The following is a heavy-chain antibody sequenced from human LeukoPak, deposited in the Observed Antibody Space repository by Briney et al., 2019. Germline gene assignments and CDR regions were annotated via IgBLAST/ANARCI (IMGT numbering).Heavy chain of an antibody. CDR3: ARVGAYCGGDCYPKPNDAFDI. CDR2: IYSGGST. Sequence: PGGSLRLSCAASGFTVSSNYMSWVRQAPGKGLEWVSVIYSGGSTYYADSVKGRFTISRHNSKNTLYLQMNSLRAEDTAVYYCARVGAYCGGDCYPKPNDAFDIWGQGTMVTVSS. D-gene: IGHD2-21*02. J-gene: IGHJ3*02. CDR1: GFTVSSNY. V-gene: IGHV3-53*04.